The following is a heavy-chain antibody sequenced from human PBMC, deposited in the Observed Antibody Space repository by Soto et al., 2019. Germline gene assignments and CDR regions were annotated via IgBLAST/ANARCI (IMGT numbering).Heavy chain of an antibody. V-gene: IGHV3-30*18. D-gene: IGHD3-3*01. CDR2: ISYDGSNK. J-gene: IGHJ5*02. Sequence: QVQLVESGGGVVQPGRSLRLSCAASGFTFSSYGMHWVRQAPGKGLEWVAVISYDGSNKYYADSVKGRFTISRDNSKNTLYLQMNSRRAEDTAVYYCAKDEVATIFGVEEPGWFDPWGQGTLVTVSS. CDR3: AKDEVATIFGVEEPGWFDP. CDR1: GFTFSSYG.